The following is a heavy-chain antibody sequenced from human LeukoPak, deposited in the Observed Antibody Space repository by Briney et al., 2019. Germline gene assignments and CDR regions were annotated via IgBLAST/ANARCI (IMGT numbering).Heavy chain of an antibody. CDR1: GVSITSYY. CDR3: ARTSTRHYYYYMDV. J-gene: IGHJ6*03. D-gene: IGHD2-2*01. Sequence: PSETLSLTCSVSGVSITSYYWSWIRQPAGKGLEWIGRIYTSGSTNYNPPLKSRVTMSVDTSKNQFSLKLSSVTAADTAVYYCARTSTRHYYYYMDVWGKGTTVTVSS. V-gene: IGHV4-4*07. CDR2: IYTSGST.